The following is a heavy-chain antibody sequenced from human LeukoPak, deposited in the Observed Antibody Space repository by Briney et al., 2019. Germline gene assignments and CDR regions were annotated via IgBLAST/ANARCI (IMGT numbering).Heavy chain of an antibody. CDR1: GFTFSSYG. D-gene: IGHD5-12*01. CDR2: ISGSGGST. Sequence: GGTLRLSCAASGFTFSSYGMSWVRQAPGKGLEWVSAISGSGGSTYYADSVKGRFTISRDNSKNTLYLQMNSLRAEDTAVYYCAKDNEGIVATPFDYWGQGTLVTVSS. V-gene: IGHV3-23*01. CDR3: AKDNEGIVATPFDY. J-gene: IGHJ4*02.